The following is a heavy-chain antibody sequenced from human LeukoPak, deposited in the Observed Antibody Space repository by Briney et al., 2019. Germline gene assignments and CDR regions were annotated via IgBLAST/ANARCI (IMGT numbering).Heavy chain of an antibody. D-gene: IGHD6-13*01. CDR1: GGTFSSYA. CDR2: IIPIFGTA. J-gene: IGHJ4*02. CDR3: ARETAAAGDY. Sequence: SVKVSCKASGGTFSSYAISWVREAPGQGLEWMGRIIPIFGTANYAQKFQGRVTITTDESTSTAYMELSSLRSEDTAVYYCARETAAAGDYWGQGTLVTVSS. V-gene: IGHV1-69*05.